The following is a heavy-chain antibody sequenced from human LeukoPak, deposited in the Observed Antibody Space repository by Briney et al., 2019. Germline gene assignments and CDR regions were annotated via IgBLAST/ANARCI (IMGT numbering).Heavy chain of an antibody. V-gene: IGHV4-30-4*01. Sequence: PSETLSLTCTVSGGSISSGDYYWSWIRQPPGKGLEWIGYIYYSGSTYYNPSLKSRVTISVDTSKNQFSLKLSSVTAADTAVYYCARDVVEKTLRYYYGMDVWGQGTTVTVSS. D-gene: IGHD2-15*01. CDR2: IYYSGST. J-gene: IGHJ6*02. CDR1: GGSISSGDYY. CDR3: ARDVVEKTLRYYYGMDV.